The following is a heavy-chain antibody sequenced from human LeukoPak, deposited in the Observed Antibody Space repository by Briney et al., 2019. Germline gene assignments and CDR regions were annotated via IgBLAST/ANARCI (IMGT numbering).Heavy chain of an antibody. Sequence: PSQTLSLTCTVSGGSISSGGYYWSWIRQHPGKGLEWIGYIYYSGSTYYNPSLRSRVTISVDTSKNQFSLKLSSVTAADTAVYYCARVRELEVVDYRGQGTLVTVSS. CDR3: ARVRELEVVDY. V-gene: IGHV4-31*03. J-gene: IGHJ4*02. D-gene: IGHD1-1*01. CDR2: IYYSGST. CDR1: GGSISSGGYY.